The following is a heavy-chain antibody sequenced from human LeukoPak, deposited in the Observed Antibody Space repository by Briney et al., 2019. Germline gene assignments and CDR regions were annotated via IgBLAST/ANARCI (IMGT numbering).Heavy chain of an antibody. V-gene: IGHV3-7*01. Sequence: GGSLRLSCAASGFTFSTNWMSWVRQAPGKGLEWVANINQDESVKYYVDSVKGRFTISRDNAKNSLYLQMNSLRVEDTAVYYCAKHSSSWHYFDYWGQGTLVTVSS. CDR2: INQDESVK. CDR1: GFTFSTNW. J-gene: IGHJ4*02. D-gene: IGHD6-13*01. CDR3: AKHSSSWHYFDY.